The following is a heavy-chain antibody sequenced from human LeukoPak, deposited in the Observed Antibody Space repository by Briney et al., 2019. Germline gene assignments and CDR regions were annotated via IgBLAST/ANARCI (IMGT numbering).Heavy chain of an antibody. Sequence: PQTLSLTCAVSGGSISRGGSAWSWIRQPGGKGLEWIGYIYDSRATYNHPSPRSRVPISVDKTNTQFSLKLSSVTAADTAVYYCARLLRGYCTRTSCPRGRFDSWGQGTLVTVSS. CDR1: GGSISRGGSA. CDR3: ARLLRGYCTRTSCPRGRFDS. D-gene: IGHD2-2*01. J-gene: IGHJ5*01. CDR2: IYDSRAT. V-gene: IGHV4-30-2*01.